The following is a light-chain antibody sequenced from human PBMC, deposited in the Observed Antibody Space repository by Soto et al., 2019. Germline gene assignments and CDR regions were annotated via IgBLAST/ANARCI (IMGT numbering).Light chain of an antibody. J-gene: IGKJ4*01. V-gene: IGKV1-8*01. CDR2: AAS. Sequence: AIRMTQSPSSFSASTGDRVPITCRASQGISRYLAWYQQKPGKAPKLLIYAASTLQRGVPSRFSGSGSGTDFTLTISCLQSEDFATYYCQQYYSYPFTFGGGTKVDIK. CDR1: QGISRY. CDR3: QQYYSYPFT.